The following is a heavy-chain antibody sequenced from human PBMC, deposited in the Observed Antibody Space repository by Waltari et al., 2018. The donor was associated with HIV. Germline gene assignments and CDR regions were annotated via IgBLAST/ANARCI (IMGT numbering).Heavy chain of an antibody. CDR1: GFTFSSYA. D-gene: IGHD3-9*01. J-gene: IGHJ4*02. Sequence: EVQLVESGGTLVQPGGSLRLSCSASGFTFSSYAIHWVRPTPGKGLEYGSGISGDGHSTYYASSLKGRFTITRDNSKNTVWLQMRSLRAEDTAVYYCAKGNYDVLTGYYGPSFEYWGQGTLVTVSS. CDR3: AKGNYDVLTGYYGPSFEY. CDR2: ISGDGHST. V-gene: IGHV3-64D*06.